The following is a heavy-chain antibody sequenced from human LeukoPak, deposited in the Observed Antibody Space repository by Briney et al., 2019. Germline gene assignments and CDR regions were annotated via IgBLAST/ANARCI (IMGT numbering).Heavy chain of an antibody. Sequence: GESLKISCKGSGYGFTSYWIGWVRQMPGKGLEWMGIIYPGDSDTRYSPSFQGQVTISADKSISTAYLQWSSLKASDTAMYYCARQPITMVPDVYYYYGMDVWGQGTTVTVSS. J-gene: IGHJ6*02. CDR1: GYGFTSYW. V-gene: IGHV5-51*01. CDR2: IYPGDSDT. CDR3: ARQPITMVPDVYYYYGMDV. D-gene: IGHD3-10*01.